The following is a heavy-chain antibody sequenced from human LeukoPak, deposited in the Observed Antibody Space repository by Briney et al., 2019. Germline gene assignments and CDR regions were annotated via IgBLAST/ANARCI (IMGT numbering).Heavy chain of an antibody. CDR1: GFSFGTYW. CDR3: ARDSGSYYVDY. Sequence: QPGGSLRLSCAASGFSFGTYWMTWVRQVPGKGLEWVANIKRDGIQIRYVDSVKGRFTISRDNAKNSLYLQMDSLKAEDTAVYYCARDSGSYYVDYWGQGTLVTVSS. D-gene: IGHD1-26*01. J-gene: IGHJ4*02. V-gene: IGHV3-7*04. CDR2: IKRDGIQI.